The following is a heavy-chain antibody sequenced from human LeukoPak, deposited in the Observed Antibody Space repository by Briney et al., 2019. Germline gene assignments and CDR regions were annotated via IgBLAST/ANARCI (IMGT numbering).Heavy chain of an antibody. D-gene: IGHD2-2*01. V-gene: IGHV4-61*02. J-gene: IGHJ5*02. CDR3: ARGLGYCSSTSCPAPLNWFDP. CDR1: GGSISSSSYS. CDR2: IYTSGST. Sequence: PSETLSLTCTVSGGSISSSSYSWGWIRQPAGKGLEWIGRIYTSGSTNYNPSLKSRVTMSVDTSKNQFSLKLSSVTAADTAVYYCARGLGYCSSTSCPAPLNWFDPWGQGTLVTVSS.